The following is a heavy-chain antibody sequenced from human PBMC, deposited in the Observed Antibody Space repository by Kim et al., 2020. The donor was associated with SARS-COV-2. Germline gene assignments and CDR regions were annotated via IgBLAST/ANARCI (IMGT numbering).Heavy chain of an antibody. CDR1: GFTFSSYA. V-gene: IGHV3-23*01. CDR2: TSGSGGST. CDR3: AKGNIVVVPAAS. Sequence: GGSLRLSCAASGFTFSSYAMSWVRQAPGKGLEWVSATSGSGGSTYYADSVKGRFPISRDNSKNTLYLQMNSLSAEDTAVYYCAKGNIVVVPAASWGQGTLVTVSS. D-gene: IGHD2-2*01. J-gene: IGHJ4*02.